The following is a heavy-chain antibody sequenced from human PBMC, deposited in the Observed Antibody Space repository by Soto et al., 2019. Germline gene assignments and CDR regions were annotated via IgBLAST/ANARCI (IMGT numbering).Heavy chain of an antibody. CDR2: ISGSGGST. V-gene: IGHV3-23*01. CDR1: GFTFSSYA. D-gene: IGHD2-21*01. CDR3: ARGLGWRRGPFDF. J-gene: IGHJ4*02. Sequence: PGGSLRLSCAASGFTFSSYAMSWVRQAPGKGLEWVSAISGSGGSTYYADSVKGRFTISRDSANSSLYLQLNSLRDDDTAVYFCARGLGWRRGPFDFWGQGTPVTVSS.